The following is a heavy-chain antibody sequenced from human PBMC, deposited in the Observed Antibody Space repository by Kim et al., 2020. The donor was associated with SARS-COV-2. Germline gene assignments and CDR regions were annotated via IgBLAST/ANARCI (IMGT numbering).Heavy chain of an antibody. CDR2: MSPNSGDT. V-gene: IGHV1-8*01. J-gene: IGHJ6*02. D-gene: IGHD2-21*01. CDR3: ARGIEAGMDI. Sequence: ASVKVSCKASGYTFTSLDINWVRQAPGQGLEWMGWMSPNSGDTGYAQKFQGRVTMTRDTSIYTAYMELSSLRSEDTAVYYCARGIEAGMDIWGQGTTVIVFS. CDR1: GYTFTSLD.